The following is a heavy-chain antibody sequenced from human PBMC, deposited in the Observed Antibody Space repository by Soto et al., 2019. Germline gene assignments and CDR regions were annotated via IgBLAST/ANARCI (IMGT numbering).Heavy chain of an antibody. D-gene: IGHD2-15*01. CDR2: IYYSGST. CDR3: ARGSGYCSGGSCYAWKAYFDY. J-gene: IGHJ4*02. CDR1: GGSISSYY. V-gene: IGHV4-59*01. Sequence: QVQLQESGPGLVKPSETLSLTCTVSGGSISSYYWSWIRQPPGKGLEWIGYIYYSGSTKYNPSLNSSVTTSVHTSKTQFFLKLSSGTGADTPVYYCARGSGYCSGGSCYAWKAYFDYWGQITLVTVSS.